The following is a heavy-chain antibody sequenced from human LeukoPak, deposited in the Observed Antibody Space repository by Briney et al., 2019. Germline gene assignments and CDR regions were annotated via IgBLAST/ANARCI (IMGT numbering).Heavy chain of an antibody. V-gene: IGHV5-51*01. D-gene: IGHD2-21*02. CDR3: AGAWGLDNVVVTANVWFDP. J-gene: IGHJ5*02. Sequence: GESLKISCKGSGYSFTSYWIGWVRQIPAKGLEGMGIIYPGDSDTRYSPSFQGQVTISADKSISTAYLQWSSMKASDAAMYYCAGAWGLDNVVVTANVWFDPWGQGTLVTVSS. CDR2: IYPGDSDT. CDR1: GYSFTSYW.